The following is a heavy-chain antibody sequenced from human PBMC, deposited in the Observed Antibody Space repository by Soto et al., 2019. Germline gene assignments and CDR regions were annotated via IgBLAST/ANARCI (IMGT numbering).Heavy chain of an antibody. V-gene: IGHV3-66*01. CDR1: GFTVSSNY. CDR3: AREGITIFGVSKGTWFDP. D-gene: IGHD3-3*01. Sequence: PGGSLRLSCAASGFTVSSNYMSWVRQAPGKGLEWVSVIYSGGSTYYADSVKGRFTISRDNSKNTLYLQMNSLRAEDTAVYYCAREGITIFGVSKGTWFDPWGQGTLVTVSS. CDR2: IYSGGST. J-gene: IGHJ5*02.